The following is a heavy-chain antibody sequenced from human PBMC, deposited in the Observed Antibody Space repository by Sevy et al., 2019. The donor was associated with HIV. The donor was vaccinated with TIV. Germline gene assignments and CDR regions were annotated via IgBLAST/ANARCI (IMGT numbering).Heavy chain of an antibody. Sequence: ASVKVSCKASGYRFTSHGMSWVRQAPGQGLEWMGWISGYNGNTNYAQIFQGRVTLTTETSTTTAYMEVRTLTSDDTAVYFCARDHPMTAVTTGGFDFWGQGTLVTVSS. V-gene: IGHV1-18*04. J-gene: IGHJ4*02. CDR1: GYRFTSHG. CDR3: ARDHPMTAVTTGGFDF. D-gene: IGHD4-4*01. CDR2: ISGYNGNT.